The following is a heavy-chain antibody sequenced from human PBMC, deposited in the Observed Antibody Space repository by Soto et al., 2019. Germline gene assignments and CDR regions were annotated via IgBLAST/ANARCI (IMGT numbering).Heavy chain of an antibody. CDR1: GFSFNNAW. D-gene: IGHD3-10*01. Sequence: EVQLVESGGGLVKPGGSLRLSCAASGFSFNNAWMNWVRQATGKGLEWVGRIKSKSDRGTADYTVPVKGRFTISRDDSKNMVYMQMNSLNTADTAVYYCATKLYGSCNNDYYYQYMDVWGKGTTVTVSS. CDR2: IKSKSDRGTA. J-gene: IGHJ6*03. V-gene: IGHV3-15*07. CDR3: ATKLYGSCNNDYYYQYMDV.